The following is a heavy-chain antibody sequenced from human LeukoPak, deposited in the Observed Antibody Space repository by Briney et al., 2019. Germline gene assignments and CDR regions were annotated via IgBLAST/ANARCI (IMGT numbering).Heavy chain of an antibody. CDR2: IYYSGST. V-gene: IGHV4-39*07. J-gene: IGHJ4*02. Sequence: SETLSLTCTVSGGSISSSSYYWGWIRQPPGKGLEWIGSIYYSGSTYYNQSLKSRVTISVDTSKNQFSLKLSSVTAADTAVYYCARARTTVGGGRSWYFDYWGQGTLVTVSS. CDR1: GGSISSSSYY. D-gene: IGHD4-23*01. CDR3: ARARTTVGGGRSWYFDY.